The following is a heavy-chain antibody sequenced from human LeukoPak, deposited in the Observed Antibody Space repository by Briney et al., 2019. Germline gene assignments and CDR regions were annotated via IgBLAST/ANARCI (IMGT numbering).Heavy chain of an antibody. Sequence: PVGSLRLSCAASGFTFSDYYMSWIRQAPGKGLEWVSYISSSGSTIYYADSVKGRFTISRDNAKNSLYLQMNSLRAEDTAVYYCARDGVYYDSSGYYSAFDIWGQGTMVTVSS. J-gene: IGHJ3*02. CDR2: ISSSGSTI. D-gene: IGHD3-22*01. CDR3: ARDGVYYDSSGYYSAFDI. CDR1: GFTFSDYY. V-gene: IGHV3-11*04.